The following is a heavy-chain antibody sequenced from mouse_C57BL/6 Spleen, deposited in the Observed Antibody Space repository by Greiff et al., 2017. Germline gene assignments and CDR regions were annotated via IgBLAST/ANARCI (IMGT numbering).Heavy chain of an antibody. CDR1: GFTFSSYG. CDR3: ARRHYDYDEGYYFDY. Sequence: EVQGVESGGDLVKPGGSLKLSCAASGFTFSSYGMSWVRQTPDKRLEWVATISSGGSYTYYPDSVKGRFTISRDNAKNTLYLQMSSLKSEYTAMYDCARRHYDYDEGYYFDYWGQGTTLTVSS. J-gene: IGHJ2*01. CDR2: ISSGGSYT. V-gene: IGHV5-6*01. D-gene: IGHD2-4*01.